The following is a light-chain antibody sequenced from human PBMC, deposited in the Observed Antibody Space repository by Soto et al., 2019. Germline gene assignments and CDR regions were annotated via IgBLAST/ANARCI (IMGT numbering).Light chain of an antibody. V-gene: IGLV1-51*01. CDR3: GSWDSSLSVYV. Sequence: QSVLTQPPSVSAAPGQMVTISCSGSRSNIGSNYVSWYQQVPGTAPRLLIYDNNDRPSGIPDRFSGSKSGTSATLDITGLQTGDEAYYYCGSWDSSLSVYVFGTGTKVTVL. J-gene: IGLJ1*01. CDR1: RSNIGSNY. CDR2: DNN.